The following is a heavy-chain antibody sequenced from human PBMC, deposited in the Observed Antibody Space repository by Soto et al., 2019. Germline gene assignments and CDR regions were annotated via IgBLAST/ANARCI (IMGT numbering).Heavy chain of an antibody. CDR2: ISSSSSYI. CDR3: ARLAVAGFDY. Sequence: LRLSCAASGFTFSSYSMNWVRQAPGKGLEWVSSISSSSSYIYYADSVKGRFTIPRDNAKNSLYLQMNSLRAEDTAVYYCARLAVAGFDYWGQGTLVTVSS. CDR1: GFTFSSYS. D-gene: IGHD6-19*01. J-gene: IGHJ4*02. V-gene: IGHV3-21*01.